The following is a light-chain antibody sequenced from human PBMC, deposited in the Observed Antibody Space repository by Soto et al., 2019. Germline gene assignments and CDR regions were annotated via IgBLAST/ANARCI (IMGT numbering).Light chain of an antibody. V-gene: IGKV1-39*01. CDR2: AAS. J-gene: IGKJ4*01. Sequence: DIQMTQSPSSLSASVGDRVTITCRARQSISSYLNWYQQKPGKAPKLLIYAASSLQSGVPSRFSGSGAGTDFTLTSSSLQPEDFATYYCQQSYSTPHTCGGGTKVEIK. CDR1: QSISSY. CDR3: QQSYSTPHT.